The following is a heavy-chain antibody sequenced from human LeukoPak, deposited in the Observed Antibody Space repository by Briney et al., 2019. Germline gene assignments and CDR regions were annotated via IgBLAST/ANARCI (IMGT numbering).Heavy chain of an antibody. D-gene: IGHD2-2*01. CDR2: ISGSGGST. CDR3: AKAPRGGRSEYIVVVPAALGWFDP. Sequence: GGSLRLSCAASGFTFSSYAMSWVRQAPGKGLEWVSAISGSGGSTYYADSVKGRFTISRDNSKNTLYLQMNSLRAEDTAVYYCAKAPRGGRSEYIVVVPAALGWFDPWGQGTLVTVSS. CDR1: GFTFSSYA. V-gene: IGHV3-23*01. J-gene: IGHJ5*02.